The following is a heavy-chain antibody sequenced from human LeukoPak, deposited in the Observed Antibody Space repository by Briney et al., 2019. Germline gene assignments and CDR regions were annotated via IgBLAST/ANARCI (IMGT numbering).Heavy chain of an antibody. Sequence: SVKVSCKASGGTFSSYAISWVRQAPGQGLEWMGGIIPIFGTANYAQKFQGRVTITPDESTSTAYMELSSLRSEDTAVYYCARDSRHPYSSSWGDWFDPWGQGTLVTVSS. J-gene: IGHJ5*02. CDR3: ARDSRHPYSSSWGDWFDP. CDR2: IIPIFGTA. CDR1: GGTFSSYA. D-gene: IGHD6-13*01. V-gene: IGHV1-69*13.